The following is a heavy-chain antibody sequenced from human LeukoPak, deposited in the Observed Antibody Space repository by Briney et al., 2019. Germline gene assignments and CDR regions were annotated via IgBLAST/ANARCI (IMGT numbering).Heavy chain of an antibody. CDR1: GFTFDDYA. CDR2: ISWNSGSI. J-gene: IGHJ4*02. Sequence: GGSLRLSCAVSGFTFDDYAMHWVRQAPGKGREWVSGISWNSGSIGYADSVKGRFTISRENAKNTLYLQMNNLRAGDTALYYCARGGRGSSWYEKWGQGTLVAVSS. D-gene: IGHD6-13*01. V-gene: IGHV3-9*01. CDR3: ARGGRGSSWYEK.